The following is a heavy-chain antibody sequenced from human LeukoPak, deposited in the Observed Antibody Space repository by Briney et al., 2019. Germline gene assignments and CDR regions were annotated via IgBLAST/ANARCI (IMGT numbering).Heavy chain of an antibody. J-gene: IGHJ6*04. CDR3: AELGITMIGGV. CDR1: GFTVSSNS. CDR2: IYSDNI. Sequence: GGSLRLSCAVSGFTVSSNSMSWVRQAPGKGLEWVSFIYSDNIHYSDSVKGRFTISRDNAKNSLYLQMNSLRAEDTAVYYCAELGITMIGGVWGKGTTVTISS. D-gene: IGHD3-10*02. V-gene: IGHV3-53*01.